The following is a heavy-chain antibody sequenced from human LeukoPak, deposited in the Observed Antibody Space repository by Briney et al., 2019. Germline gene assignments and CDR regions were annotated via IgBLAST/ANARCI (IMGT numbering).Heavy chain of an antibody. CDR3: AKDLAIVVVPAAQRSAIDY. D-gene: IGHD2-2*03. Sequence: GGSLRLSCAASGFTFSGYGMHWVRQAPGKGLEWVAFIRYDGSNKYYADSVKGRFTISRDNSKNTLYLQMNSLRAEDTAVYYCAKDLAIVVVPAAQRSAIDYWGQGTLVTVSS. CDR2: IRYDGSNK. CDR1: GFTFSGYG. J-gene: IGHJ4*02. V-gene: IGHV3-30*02.